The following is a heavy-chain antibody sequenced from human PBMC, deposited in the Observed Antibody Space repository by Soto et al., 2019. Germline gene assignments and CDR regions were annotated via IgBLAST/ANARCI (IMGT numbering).Heavy chain of an antibody. Sequence: GGALRLSCAASGFTFSDYYMSWIRQAPGKGLEWVSYISSSDTIISYADSVKGRFTISRDNAKNSLYLQMNSLRAEDTAVYYCARDLGYYDSSGYFDYWGQGTLVTVSS. CDR3: ARDLGYYDSSGYFDY. CDR1: GFTFSDYY. J-gene: IGHJ4*02. V-gene: IGHV3-11*01. CDR2: ISSSDTII. D-gene: IGHD3-22*01.